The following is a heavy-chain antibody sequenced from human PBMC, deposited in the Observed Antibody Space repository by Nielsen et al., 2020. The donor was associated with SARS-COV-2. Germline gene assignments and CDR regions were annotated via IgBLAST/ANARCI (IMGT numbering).Heavy chain of an antibody. D-gene: IGHD6-13*01. V-gene: IGHV3-30*18. CDR1: GFTFSSYA. Sequence: GGPLRPSCAAPGFTFSSYAMDWVRQAPGKGLEWVAVISYDGSNKYYADSVKGRFTISRDNSKNTLYLQMNSLRAEDTAVYYCAKVGGAAAGTWSGHFDYWGQGTLVTVSS. J-gene: IGHJ4*02. CDR3: AKVGGAAAGTWSGHFDY. CDR2: ISYDGSNK.